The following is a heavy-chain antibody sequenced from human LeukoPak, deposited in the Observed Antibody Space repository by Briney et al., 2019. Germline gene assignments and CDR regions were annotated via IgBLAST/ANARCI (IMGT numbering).Heavy chain of an antibody. Sequence: PSETLSLTCTVSGGSISTYYWNWIRQPPGKGLEWIGYIYHSGSTNYNPSLQSRVTISVDTSKNQFSLNLNSVTAADTAVYYCARAPGYGMDVWGQGTTVTVSS. J-gene: IGHJ6*02. V-gene: IGHV4-59*01. CDR2: IYHSGST. CDR3: ARAPGYGMDV. CDR1: GGSISTYY. D-gene: IGHD1-14*01.